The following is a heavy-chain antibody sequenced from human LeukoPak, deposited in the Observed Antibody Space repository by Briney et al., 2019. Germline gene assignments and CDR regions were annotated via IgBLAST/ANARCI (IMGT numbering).Heavy chain of an antibody. J-gene: IGHJ6*03. D-gene: IGHD6-19*01. CDR3: ARERQWLSYYYYYYYMDV. Sequence: SQTLSLTCAISGDSVSSNSAAWNWIRQSPSRGLEWLGRTYYRSKWYNDYAVSVKSRITINPDTSKNQFSLQLNSVTPEDTAVYYCARERQWLSYYYYYYYMDVWGKGTMVTISS. V-gene: IGHV6-1*01. CDR1: GDSVSSNSAA. CDR2: TYYRSKWYN.